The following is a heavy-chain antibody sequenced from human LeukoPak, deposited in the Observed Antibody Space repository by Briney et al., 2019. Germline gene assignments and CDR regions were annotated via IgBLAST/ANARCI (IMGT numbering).Heavy chain of an antibody. Sequence: SETLSLTCAVYGGSFSGYYWSWIRQPPGKGLEWIGYIYHSGSTYYNPSLKSRVTISVDRSKNQFSLKLSSVTAADTAVYYCARDSSGYDAFDIWGQGTMVTVSS. V-gene: IGHV4-30-2*01. J-gene: IGHJ3*02. CDR3: ARDSSGYDAFDI. CDR1: GGSFSGYY. CDR2: IYHSGST. D-gene: IGHD3-22*01.